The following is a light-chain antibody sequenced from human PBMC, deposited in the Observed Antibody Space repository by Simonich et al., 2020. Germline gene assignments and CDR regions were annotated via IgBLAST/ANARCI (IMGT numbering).Light chain of an antibody. J-gene: IGKJ2*01. CDR3: QQYGSSPYT. V-gene: IGKV3D-20*01. CDR2: DAS. Sequence: EIVLTQSPGTLSLSPGERATLSCRASQSVSSSYLAWYQQKPGLAPRLLIYDASSRATGIPDSFSGSGSGTAFTLTISRLEPEDFAVYYCQQYGSSPYTFGQGTKLEIK. CDR1: QSVSSSY.